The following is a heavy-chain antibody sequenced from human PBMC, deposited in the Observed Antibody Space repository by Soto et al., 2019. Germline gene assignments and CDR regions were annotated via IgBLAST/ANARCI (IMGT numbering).Heavy chain of an antibody. V-gene: IGHV3-23*01. CDR3: AKCRGYDFWSGSYYYGMDV. Sequence: GGSLRLSCAASGFTFSSYDMRWVRQAPGKGLEWVSGISGSGGSTYYANSVKGRSTISRDNSKNTMCLQMNSLRAEDTAVYYCAKCRGYDFWSGSYYYGMDVWGQGTTVTVSS. CDR1: GFTFSSYD. J-gene: IGHJ6*02. CDR2: ISGSGGST. D-gene: IGHD3-3*01.